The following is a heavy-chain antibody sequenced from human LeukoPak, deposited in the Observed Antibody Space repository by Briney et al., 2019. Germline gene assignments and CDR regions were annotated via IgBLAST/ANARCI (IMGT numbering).Heavy chain of an antibody. CDR3: AIELRYCSSTSCRGNY. D-gene: IGHD2-2*01. V-gene: IGHV4-39*01. CDR2: IYYNGAT. CDR1: GGSTSSSNYY. J-gene: IGHJ4*02. Sequence: SETLSLTCTVSGGSTSSSNYYWGWIRQPPGKGLEWIGTIYYNGATQYNPSLRSRVTISVDTSKNQFSLRLNSVTAADTAVYYCAIELRYCSSTSCRGNYWGQGTLVTVSS.